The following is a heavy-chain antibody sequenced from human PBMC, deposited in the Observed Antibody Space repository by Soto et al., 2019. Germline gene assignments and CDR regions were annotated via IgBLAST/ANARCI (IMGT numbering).Heavy chain of an antibody. V-gene: IGHV4-31*11. CDR1: GGSFSGYY. Sequence: PSETLSLTCAVYGGSFSGYYWSWIRQHPGKGLEWIGYIYYSGSTYYNPSLKSRVTISVDTSKNQFSLKLSSVTAADTAVYYCARNPRGTGTKDAFDIWGQGTMVTV. CDR3: ARNPRGTGTKDAFDI. CDR2: IYYSGST. D-gene: IGHD3-16*01. J-gene: IGHJ3*02.